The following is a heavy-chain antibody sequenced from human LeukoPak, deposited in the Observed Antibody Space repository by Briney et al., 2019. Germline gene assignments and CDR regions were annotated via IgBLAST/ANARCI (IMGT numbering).Heavy chain of an antibody. Sequence: PGGSLRLSCAASGFTFSGSAMHWVRQASGKGLEWVGRIRSKANSYATAYAASVKGRFTISRDDSKNTAYLQMNSLKTEDTAVYYCTLTPDSWGYCSSTSCYTGRGGQGTLVTVSS. CDR2: IRSKANSYAT. CDR1: GFTFSGSA. D-gene: IGHD2-2*02. CDR3: TLTPDSWGYCSSTSCYTGR. V-gene: IGHV3-73*01. J-gene: IGHJ4*02.